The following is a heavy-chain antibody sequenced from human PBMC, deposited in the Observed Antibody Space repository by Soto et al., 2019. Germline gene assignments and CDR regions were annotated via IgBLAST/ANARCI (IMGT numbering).Heavy chain of an antibody. CDR2: INHSGST. CDR3: ARGSSRGSSWLSFVDY. CDR1: GGSFSGYY. D-gene: IGHD6-13*01. J-gene: IGHJ4*02. V-gene: IGHV4-34*01. Sequence: SETLPLTCAVYGGSFSGYYWSWIRQPPGKGLEWIGEINHSGSTNYNPSLKSRVTISVDTSKNQFSLKLSSVTAADTAVYYCARGSSRGSSWLSFVDYWGQGTLVTVPS.